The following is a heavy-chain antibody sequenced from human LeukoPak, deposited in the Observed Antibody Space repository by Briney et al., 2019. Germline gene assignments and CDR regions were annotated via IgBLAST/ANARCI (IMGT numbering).Heavy chain of an antibody. V-gene: IGHV3-48*03. J-gene: IGHJ4*02. CDR2: ISYSGSTI. CDR3: VRERNYYYFDL. Sequence: PGGSLRLSCAASGFTFSSYEMNWVRQAQGQGLEWVSYISYSGSTIYYADSVKGRFTISRDNAKNSLYLQLSSLRGEDTAVYYCVRERNYYYFDLWGQGTLVTVSS. D-gene: IGHD5-24*01. CDR1: GFTFSSYE.